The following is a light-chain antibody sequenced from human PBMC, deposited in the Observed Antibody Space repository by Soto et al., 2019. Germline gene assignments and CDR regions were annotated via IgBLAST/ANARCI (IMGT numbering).Light chain of an antibody. CDR2: DAS. J-gene: IGKJ1*01. Sequence: DIQMTQSPYTLSASVGDRVTITCRASQGISTWLAWYQQKPGTAPKLLIYDASSLESGVPSRFTGSGSGTEFTLTISSLQPDDFATYYCQQYNSWTFGQGTKVDIK. CDR1: QGISTW. CDR3: QQYNSWT. V-gene: IGKV1-5*01.